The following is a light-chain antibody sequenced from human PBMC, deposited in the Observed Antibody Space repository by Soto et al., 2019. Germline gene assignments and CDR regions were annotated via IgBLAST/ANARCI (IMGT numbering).Light chain of an antibody. CDR1: QTISSW. J-gene: IGKJ3*01. V-gene: IGKV1-5*03. CDR3: QQYGSSTGT. CDR2: KAS. Sequence: DIQMTQSPSTLSGSVGDRVTITCRASQTISSWLAWYQQKPGKAPKLLIYKASTLKSGVPSRFSGSASGTEFTLTISSLQPDDFAVYYCQQYGSSTGTFGPGTKVDIK.